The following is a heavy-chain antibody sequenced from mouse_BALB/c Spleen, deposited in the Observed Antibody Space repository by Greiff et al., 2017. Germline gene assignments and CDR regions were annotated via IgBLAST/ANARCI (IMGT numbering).Heavy chain of an antibody. J-gene: IGHJ4*01. D-gene: IGHD1-2*01. CDR1: GFSLTSYG. CDR3: AKGITTATWAMDY. Sequence: QVQLKESGPSLVQPSQSLSITCTVSGFSLTSYGVHWVRQSPGKGLEWLGVLWRGGSTDYNAAFMSRLSLTKDNSKNQVFFKMNSLQADDTAIYYCAKGITTATWAMDYWGQGTSVTVAS. CDR2: LWRGGST. V-gene: IGHV2-5-1*01.